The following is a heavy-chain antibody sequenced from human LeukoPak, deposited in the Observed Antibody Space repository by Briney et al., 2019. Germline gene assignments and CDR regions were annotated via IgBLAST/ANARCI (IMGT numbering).Heavy chain of an antibody. CDR2: IYTSGST. V-gene: IGHV4-61*02. J-gene: IGHJ4*02. D-gene: IGHD5-12*01. CDR1: GGSISSGRYY. CDR3: ARDSVGIVATFNSNYFDY. Sequence: SETLSLTCTVSGGSISSGRYYWSWIRQPAGKGLEWIGRIYTSGSTNYNPSLKSRVTISVDTSKNQFSLKLSSMTAADTAVYYCARDSVGIVATFNSNYFDYWGQGTLVTVSS.